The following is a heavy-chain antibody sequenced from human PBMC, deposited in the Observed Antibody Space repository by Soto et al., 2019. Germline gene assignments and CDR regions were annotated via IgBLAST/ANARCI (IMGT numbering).Heavy chain of an antibody. Sequence: GGSLRLSCAASGFTFSSYAMSWVRQAPGKGLEWVSAISGSGGSTYYADSVKGRFTISRDNSKNTLYLQMNSLKTEDTAVYYCTTEFYGRRNWGPGTLVTVSS. CDR2: ISGSGGST. D-gene: IGHD3-10*01. J-gene: IGHJ4*02. CDR3: TTEFYGRRN. CDR1: GFTFSSYA. V-gene: IGHV3-23*01.